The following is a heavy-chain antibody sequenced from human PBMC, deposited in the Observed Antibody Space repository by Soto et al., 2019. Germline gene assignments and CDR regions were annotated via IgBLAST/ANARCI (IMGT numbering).Heavy chain of an antibody. D-gene: IGHD3-22*01. CDR1: GGSISSYY. J-gene: IGHJ3*02. Sequence: PSETLSLTCTVSGGSISSYYWSWIRQPPGKGLEWIGYIYYSGSTNYKPSLKSRVTISVDTSKNQFSLKLSSVTAADTAVYYCMGTYYSDSSGYYGPDGAFDIWGQGTMVTVSS. CDR3: MGTYYSDSSGYYGPDGAFDI. CDR2: IYYSGST. V-gene: IGHV4-59*01.